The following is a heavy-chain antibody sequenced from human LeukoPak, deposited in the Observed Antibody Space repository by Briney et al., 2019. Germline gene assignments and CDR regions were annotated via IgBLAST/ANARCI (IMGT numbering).Heavy chain of an antibody. D-gene: IGHD6-19*01. J-gene: IGHJ5*02. CDR3: ARGSRDSGWYMEAWFDP. V-gene: IGHV3-48*01. CDR2: ISSSSSTI. CDR1: GFTFSSYS. Sequence: GGSLRLSCAASGFTFSSYSMNWVRQAPGKGLEWVSCISSSSSTIYYADSVKGRFTISRDNAKNSLYLQMNSLRAEDTAVYYCARGSRDSGWYMEAWFDPWGQGTLVTVSS.